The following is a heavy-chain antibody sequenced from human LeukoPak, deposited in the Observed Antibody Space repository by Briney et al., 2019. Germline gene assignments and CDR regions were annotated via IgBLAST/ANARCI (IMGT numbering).Heavy chain of an antibody. V-gene: IGHV3-23*01. CDR3: AKAMTTVTTSFDY. CDR1: GFTFSSYA. CDR2: PSGSGGST. D-gene: IGHD4-17*01. Sequence: PGGSLRLSCAASGFTFSSYAMSWVRQAPGKGLEWVSAPSGSGGSTYYADSVKGRFTISRDNSKNTLYLQMSSLRAEDTAVYYCAKAMTTVTTSFDYWGQGTLVTVSS. J-gene: IGHJ4*02.